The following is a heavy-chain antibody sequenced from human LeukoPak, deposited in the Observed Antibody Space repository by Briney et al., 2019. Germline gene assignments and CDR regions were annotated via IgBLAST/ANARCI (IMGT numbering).Heavy chain of an antibody. V-gene: IGHV4-59*01. J-gene: IGHJ3*02. CDR1: GGSISNYY. D-gene: IGHD1-26*01. CDR3: ARDKWEPRYAFDI. CDR2: IYYTGST. Sequence: SETLSLTCTVSGGSISNYYWNWIRQPPGKGLEWIGYIYYTGSTNYNPSLKSRVTMSVDTSKNQFSLNLKSVTPEDTAVYYCARDKWEPRYAFDIWGQGTMVTVSS.